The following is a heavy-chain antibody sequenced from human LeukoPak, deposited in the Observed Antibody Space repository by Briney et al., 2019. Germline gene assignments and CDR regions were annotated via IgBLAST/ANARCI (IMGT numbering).Heavy chain of an antibody. CDR1: GFTFTSYA. CDR3: SKAEGGSGSSSTFDY. J-gene: IGHJ4*02. Sequence: PGRSLRLSCAASGFTFTSYAMHWVRQAPGKGLEWVSSISSSGGSTDYADSVKGRFTISRDNSKNALSLQMSSLRVEDTAVYYCSKAEGGSGSSSTFDYWGQGTLVTVSS. CDR2: ISSSGGST. D-gene: IGHD3-10*01. V-gene: IGHV3-23*01.